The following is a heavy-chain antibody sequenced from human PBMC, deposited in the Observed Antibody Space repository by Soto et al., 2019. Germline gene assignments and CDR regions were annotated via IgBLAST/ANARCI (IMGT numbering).Heavy chain of an antibody. CDR3: ARAQSGAYGNWFDP. CDR2: LYYSGYT. D-gene: IGHD3-10*01. CDR1: GGSVSSSNYF. J-gene: IGHJ5*02. V-gene: IGHV4-61*01. Sequence: SETLSLTCSVSGGSVSSSNYFWSWIRQPPGKGLEWIGYLYYSGYTNYNPSLESRVTMSVDTSKNQFSLKLSSVTAADTAVYYCARAQSGAYGNWFDPWGQGTLVTVSS.